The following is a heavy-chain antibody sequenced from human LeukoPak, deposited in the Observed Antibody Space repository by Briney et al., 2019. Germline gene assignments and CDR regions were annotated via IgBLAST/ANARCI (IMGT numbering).Heavy chain of an antibody. Sequence: GGSLRLSCAASGFSFTDFALSWVRQAPGKGLEWVSVSGGRGTGTFYGDSVKGRFTISRDNSKNALFLQMNSLRVEDTALYYCVRLTGNHFDCWGQGALVTVSS. CDR3: VRLTGNHFDC. J-gene: IGHJ4*02. CDR2: SGGRGTGT. CDR1: GFSFTDFA. D-gene: IGHD1-14*01. V-gene: IGHV3-23*01.